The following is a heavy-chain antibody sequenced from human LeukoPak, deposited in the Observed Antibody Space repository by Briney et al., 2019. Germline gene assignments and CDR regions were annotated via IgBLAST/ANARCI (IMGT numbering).Heavy chain of an antibody. CDR3: ARVSGTSWGDAFDI. V-gene: IGHV3-7*01. Sequence: GGSLRLSCAASGFTFSSYWMSWVRQAPGKGLEWVANIKQDGSEKYYVDSVKGRFTISRDNAKNSLYPQMNSLRAEGTAVYYCARVSGTSWGDAFDIWGQGTMVTVSS. CDR1: GFTFSSYW. D-gene: IGHD2-2*01. CDR2: IKQDGSEK. J-gene: IGHJ3*02.